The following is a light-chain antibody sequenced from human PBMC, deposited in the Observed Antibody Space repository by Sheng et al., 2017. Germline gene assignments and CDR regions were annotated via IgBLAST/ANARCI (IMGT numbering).Light chain of an antibody. Sequence: QSVLTQPPSVSGAPGQRVTISCTGTSSNIGANYDVHWYQQLPGTAPKLLVYGYNDRPSGVPDRFSGTKSGTTASLAITGLRAEDEAEYYCISYTGSNTYVFGTGTKVTVL. J-gene: IGLJ1*01. CDR1: SSNIGANYD. CDR2: GYN. CDR3: ISYTGSNTYV. V-gene: IGLV1-40*01.